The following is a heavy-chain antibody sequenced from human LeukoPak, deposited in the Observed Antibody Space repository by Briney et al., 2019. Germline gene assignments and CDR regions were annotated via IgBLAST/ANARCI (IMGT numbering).Heavy chain of an antibody. CDR3: ARGERQWLITVYYYYMDV. V-gene: IGHV1-46*04. Sequence: ASVKVSCKASGYPFTSYQIHWVRQAPGQGLEWMGIVDPSGGSTTYAEKLQGRVTMTRDTSTSTVYMELSSLRSEDTAVYYCARGERQWLITVYYYYMDVWGKGTAVTVSS. D-gene: IGHD6-19*01. CDR1: GYPFTSYQ. CDR2: VDPSGGST. J-gene: IGHJ6*03.